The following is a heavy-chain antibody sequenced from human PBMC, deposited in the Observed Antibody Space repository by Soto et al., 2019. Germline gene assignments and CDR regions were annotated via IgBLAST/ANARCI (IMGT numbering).Heavy chain of an antibody. V-gene: IGHV3-33*01. Sequence: GSLRLSCAASGFTLSNYGMQWVRQAPGKGLEWVSVIWYDGSNKYYADSVKGRFTISKDNSKNTLYLQMNSLRVEDTAVYYCARESGYINDMDVWGQGTTVTVSS. CDR2: IWYDGSNK. J-gene: IGHJ6*02. CDR3: ARESGYINDMDV. D-gene: IGHD6-13*01. CDR1: GFTLSNYG.